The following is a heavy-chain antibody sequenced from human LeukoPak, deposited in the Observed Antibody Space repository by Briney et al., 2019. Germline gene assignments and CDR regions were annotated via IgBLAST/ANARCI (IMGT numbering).Heavy chain of an antibody. CDR1: GFTFDDYA. CDR3: AKGAGGYDSSGYYYAPEYFQH. D-gene: IGHD3-22*01. J-gene: IGHJ1*01. CDR2: ISWNSGSI. V-gene: IGHV3-9*01. Sequence: GGSLRLSCAASGFTFDDYAMHWVRQAPGKGLEWVSGISWNSGSIGYADSVKGRFTISRDNAKNSLYLQMNSLRAEDTALHYCAKGAGGYDSSGYYYAPEYFQHWGQGTLVTVSS.